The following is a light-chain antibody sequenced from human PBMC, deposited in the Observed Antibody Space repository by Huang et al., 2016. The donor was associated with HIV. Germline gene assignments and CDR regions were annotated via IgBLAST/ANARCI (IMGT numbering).Light chain of an antibody. CDR3: QQSYSTPPT. Sequence: DIQMTQFPSSLSASVGDRVNITCRASQNINYLLNWFQQKPGKAPKLLIYTASFLQSGVPSRFSGSGSGTDFTLTISSLQPEDFATYYCQQSYSTPPTFGQGSKLEIK. V-gene: IGKV1-39*01. CDR1: QNINYL. J-gene: IGKJ2*01. CDR2: TAS.